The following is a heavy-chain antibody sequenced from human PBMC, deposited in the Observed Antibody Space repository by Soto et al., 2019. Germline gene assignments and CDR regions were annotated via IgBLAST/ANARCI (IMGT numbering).Heavy chain of an antibody. CDR3: ATSPYSYDTSGYLDY. D-gene: IGHD3-22*01. Sequence: QVQLVQSGAEVKKPGSSVTVSCRASGGTFSNYAINWVRQAPGQGLEWMAGIIPLFGTTNYAQKFQGRVTXXVDESTSTAYMELTSLRSEDTAVFYCATSPYSYDTSGYLDYWGQGTLVTVSS. J-gene: IGHJ4*02. CDR1: GGTFSNYA. V-gene: IGHV1-69*12. CDR2: IIPLFGTT.